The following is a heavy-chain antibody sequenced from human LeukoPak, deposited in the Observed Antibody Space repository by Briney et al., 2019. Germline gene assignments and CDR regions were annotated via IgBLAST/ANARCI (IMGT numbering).Heavy chain of an antibody. J-gene: IGHJ6*03. D-gene: IGHD2-2*02. Sequence: GASVKVSCKASGYTFTSYDINWVRQATGQGLEWMGWMNPNSGNTGYAQKFQGRVTMTRNTSISTAYMELSSLRSEDTAVYYCARVGSPFPYTLHYYYMDVWGKGTTVTVSS. CDR2: MNPNSGNT. CDR3: ARVGSPFPYTLHYYYMDV. CDR1: GYTFTSYD. V-gene: IGHV1-8*01.